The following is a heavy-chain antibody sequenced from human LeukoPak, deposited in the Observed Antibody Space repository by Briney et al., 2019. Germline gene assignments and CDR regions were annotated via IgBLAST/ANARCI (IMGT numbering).Heavy chain of an antibody. V-gene: IGHV1-69*06. J-gene: IGHJ6*04. CDR1: GGTFSSYA. CDR3: AGIPVFGVVLHQEPV. D-gene: IGHD3-3*01. Sequence: SVKVSCKASGGTFSSYAISWVRQAPGQGLEWMGGIIPIFGTANYAQKFQGRVTITADKSTSTAYMELSSLRSEDTAVYYCAGIPVFGVVLHQEPVWGKGTTVTVSS. CDR2: IIPIFGTA.